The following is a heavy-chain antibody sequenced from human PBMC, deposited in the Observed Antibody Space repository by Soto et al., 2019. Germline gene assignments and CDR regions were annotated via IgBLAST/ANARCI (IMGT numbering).Heavy chain of an antibody. CDR3: ARRSSGYPYYFDY. CDR1: GLAVSTNY. CDR2: IYIGGST. J-gene: IGHJ4*02. D-gene: IGHD3-22*01. V-gene: IGHV3-53*01. Sequence: GSLRLSCAACGLAVSTNYISWVRQAPWNGLEWVSVIYIGGSTYYADSVKGRFTISRDNSKNTLYLQMNRLRAEYTSLDYCARRSSGYPYYFDYWGQGTMASDSS.